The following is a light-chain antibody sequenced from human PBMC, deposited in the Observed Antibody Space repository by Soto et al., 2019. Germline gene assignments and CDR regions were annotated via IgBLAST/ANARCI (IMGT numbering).Light chain of an antibody. Sequence: QSVLTQPPSVSGAPGQRVTLSCTGSSSNIGAGYDVHWYQQLPGAAPKPLIYDSTNRPSGVPDRFSGSKSGTSASLPITGLQAEDEADYYCQSYDSSLSGYVFGTGTKLTVL. V-gene: IGLV1-40*01. CDR3: QSYDSSLSGYV. CDR2: DST. J-gene: IGLJ1*01. CDR1: SSNIGAGYD.